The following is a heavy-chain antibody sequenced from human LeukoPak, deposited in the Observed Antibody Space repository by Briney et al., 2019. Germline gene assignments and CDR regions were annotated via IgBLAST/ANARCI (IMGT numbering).Heavy chain of an antibody. J-gene: IGHJ5*02. V-gene: IGHV3-23*01. CDR1: GFTFSSYG. CDR2: ISDNGGYT. D-gene: IGHD3-9*01. Sequence: GGSLGLSCAASGFTFSSYGMSWVRQAPGKGLEWVSTISDNGGYTYYADSVKGRFTISRDNSKNTLYLQMNSLRAEDTAIYYCAKGRYLDWLLDWFDPWGQGTLVTVSS. CDR3: AKGRYLDWLLDWFDP.